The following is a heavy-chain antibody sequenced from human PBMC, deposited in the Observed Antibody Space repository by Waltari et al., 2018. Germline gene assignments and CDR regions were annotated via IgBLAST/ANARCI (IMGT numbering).Heavy chain of an antibody. D-gene: IGHD3-22*01. V-gene: IGHV3-30-3*01. Sequence: QVQLVESGGGVVQPGRSLRLSCAASGFTFSSYAMHWVRQAPVKGLEWVEVISYDGSNKYYADSVKGRFTSSRDNSKNTLYLQMNSLRAEDTAVYYCARDGTRSGYPCWGQGTLVTVSS. J-gene: IGHJ4*02. CDR1: GFTFSSYA. CDR3: ARDGTRSGYPC. CDR2: ISYDGSNK.